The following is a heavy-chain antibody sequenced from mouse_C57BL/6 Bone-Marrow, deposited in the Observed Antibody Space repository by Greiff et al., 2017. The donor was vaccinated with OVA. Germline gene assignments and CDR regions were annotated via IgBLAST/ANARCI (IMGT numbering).Heavy chain of an antibody. V-gene: IGHV2-2*01. D-gene: IGHD1-1*01. Sequence: QVHVKQSGPGLVQPSQSLSITCTVSGFSLTSYGVHWVRQSPGKGLEWLGVIWSGGSTDYNAAFISRLSISKDNSKSQVFFKMNSLQADDTAIYYCARPYGSSHWYFDVWGTGTTVTVSS. CDR2: IWSGGST. J-gene: IGHJ1*03. CDR3: ARPYGSSHWYFDV. CDR1: GFSLTSYG.